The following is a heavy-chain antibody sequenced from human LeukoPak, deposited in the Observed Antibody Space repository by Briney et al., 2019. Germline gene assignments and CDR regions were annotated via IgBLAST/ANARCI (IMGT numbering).Heavy chain of an antibody. D-gene: IGHD1-1*01. CDR2: IYTSGST. CDR1: GGSISSGSYY. J-gene: IGHJ6*03. Sequence: SQTLSLTCTVSGGSISSGSYYWSWIRQPAGKGLEWIGRIYTSGSTNYNPSLKSRVTISVDTSKNQFSLKLSSVTAADTAVYYCARDQVQLEGYYYHYYMDVWGKGTTVTVSS. V-gene: IGHV4-61*02. CDR3: ARDQVQLEGYYYHYYMDV.